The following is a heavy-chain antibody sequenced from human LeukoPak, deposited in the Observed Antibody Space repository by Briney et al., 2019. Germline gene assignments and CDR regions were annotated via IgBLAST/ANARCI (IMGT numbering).Heavy chain of an antibody. CDR2: ISGSGGST. J-gene: IGHJ4*02. V-gene: IGHV3-23*01. D-gene: IGHD6-13*01. CDR1: GFTFSSYA. Sequence: GGSLRLSCAASGFTFSSYAMSWVRPAPGKGLEWVSAISGSGGSTYYADSVKGRFTISRDNSKNTLYLQMNSPRAEDTALYYCAKGDLAAAGTGFCSYWGQGTLVTLSS. CDR3: AKGDLAAAGTGFCSY.